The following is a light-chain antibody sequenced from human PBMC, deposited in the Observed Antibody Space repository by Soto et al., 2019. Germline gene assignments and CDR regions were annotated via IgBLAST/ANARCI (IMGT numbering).Light chain of an antibody. CDR3: QQYASSPPYT. V-gene: IGKV3-20*01. CDR2: GAS. CDR1: QSVSSSY. Sequence: EIVLTQSPGTLSLSPGERATLSCRASQSVSSSYLAWYQQKPGQAPRLLIYGASSRATGIPDRFSGSGSGTDFTLTISRLEPEDFAVYYCQQYASSPPYTFGQGTNLEFK. J-gene: IGKJ2*01.